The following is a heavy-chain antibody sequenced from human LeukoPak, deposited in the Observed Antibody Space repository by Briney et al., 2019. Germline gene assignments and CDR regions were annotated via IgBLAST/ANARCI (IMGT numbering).Heavy chain of an antibody. CDR3: ARDTLGSSSFPFFDY. V-gene: IGHV1-3*01. Sequence: GASVKVSCKASGYTFTSYAMHWVRQAPGQRLEWMGWINAGNGNTKYSQKFQGRVTITRDTSASTAYMELSSLRSEDTAVYYCARDTLGSSSFPFFDYWGQGTLVTVSS. CDR1: GYTFTSYA. D-gene: IGHD6-13*01. CDR2: INAGNGNT. J-gene: IGHJ4*02.